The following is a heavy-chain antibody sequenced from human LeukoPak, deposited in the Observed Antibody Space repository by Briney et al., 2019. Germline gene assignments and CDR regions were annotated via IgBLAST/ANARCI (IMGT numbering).Heavy chain of an antibody. CDR2: IYYSGST. Sequence: SETLSLTCTVSGVSVRGYYWSWIRQPPGKGLEWIGYIYYSGSTNYNPSLKSRVTISVDTSKNQFSLKLSSVTAADTAVYYCARARAYYYDSSGYYYFDYWGQGTLVTVSS. CDR3: ARARAYYYDSSGYYYFDY. J-gene: IGHJ4*02. CDR1: GVSVRGYY. V-gene: IGHV4-59*02. D-gene: IGHD3-22*01.